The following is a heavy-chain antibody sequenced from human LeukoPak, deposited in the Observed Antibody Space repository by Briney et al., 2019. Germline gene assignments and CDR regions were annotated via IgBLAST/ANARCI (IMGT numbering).Heavy chain of an antibody. CDR3: AKQEGWDLGNYYADH. V-gene: IGHV3-23*01. J-gene: IGHJ5*02. CDR1: GFTFKAYA. D-gene: IGHD1-26*01. Sequence: GGSPRLSCTASGFTFKAYATSWVRQAPGKGLEWISTIFGDGGGDYYADSVRGRFTMSRDNSKNTLYLQMNSLRGDDTAVYYCAKQEGWDLGNYYADHWGRGTLVTVSS. CDR2: IFGDGGGD.